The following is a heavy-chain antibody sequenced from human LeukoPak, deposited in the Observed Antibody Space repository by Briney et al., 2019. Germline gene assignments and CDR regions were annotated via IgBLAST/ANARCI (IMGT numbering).Heavy chain of an antibody. Sequence: PGGSLRLSCAASGFTFSSYSMNWVRQAPGKGLEWVSYISRSNNVYYADSVKGRFTISRDNAKNSLYLQMNSLRAEDTAVYYCAYSNSFDYWGQGTLVTASS. CDR2: ISRSNNV. CDR1: GFTFSSYS. D-gene: IGHD4-4*01. J-gene: IGHJ4*02. CDR3: AYSNSFDY. V-gene: IGHV3-48*01.